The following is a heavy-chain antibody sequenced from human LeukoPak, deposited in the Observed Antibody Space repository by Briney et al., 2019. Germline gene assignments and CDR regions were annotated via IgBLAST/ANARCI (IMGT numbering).Heavy chain of an antibody. CDR1: GGSIISYY. D-gene: IGHD3-10*01. J-gene: IGHJ6*02. CDR3: ARLADYYGSGSYYLDV. V-gene: IGHV4-4*07. CDR2: IYTSGST. Sequence: PSETLSLTCTVSGGSIISYYWSWLRQPAGKGLEWIGRIYTSGSTNYNPSLKSRVTMSVDTSKNQFSLKLSSVNAADTAVYYCARLADYYGSGSYYLDVWGQGTTVTVSS.